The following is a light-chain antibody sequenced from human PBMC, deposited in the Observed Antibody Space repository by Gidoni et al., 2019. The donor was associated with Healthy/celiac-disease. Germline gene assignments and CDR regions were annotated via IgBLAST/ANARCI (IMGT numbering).Light chain of an antibody. CDR1: QSVSNY. CDR2: DAT. CDR3: QQRSNWPIT. Sequence: EIVLTQSPATLSWSPGESATLSCRSSQSVSNYLAWYQQKPGQAPRPLIYDATNRATGIPARFSGSGSGTDFTLTISSLEPEDFAVYYCQQRSNWPITFGQGTRLEIK. V-gene: IGKV3-11*01. J-gene: IGKJ5*01.